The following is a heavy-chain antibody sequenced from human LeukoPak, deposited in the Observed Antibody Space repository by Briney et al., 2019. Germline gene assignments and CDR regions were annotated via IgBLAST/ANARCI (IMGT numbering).Heavy chain of an antibody. J-gene: IGHJ6*03. D-gene: IGHD1-14*01. CDR3: ASAPPRYPRLYYMDV. V-gene: IGHV4-34*01. Sequence: SETLSLTCAVYGGSFSGYYWSWIRQPPGKGPEWIGEINHSGSTNYNPSLKSRVTISVDTSKNQFSLKLSSVTAADTAVYYCASAPPRYPRLYYMDVWGKGTTVTVSS. CDR2: INHSGST. CDR1: GGSFSGYY.